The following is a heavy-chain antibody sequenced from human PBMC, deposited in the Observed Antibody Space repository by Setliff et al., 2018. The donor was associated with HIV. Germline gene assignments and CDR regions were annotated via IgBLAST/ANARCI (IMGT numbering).Heavy chain of an antibody. J-gene: IGHJ4*02. V-gene: IGHV4-39*07. CDR3: ARQSTTSRDFDS. Sequence: PSETLSLTCTVSGGSISSNIYYWGWIRQPPGKGLEWIGSIFYSGTVYYGGRTYYSPSLKSRVTISVDTSKSQFSLKLSSVTAADTAVYYCARQSTTSRDFDSWGQGTLVTVSS. CDR1: GGSISSNIYY. CDR2: IFYSGTVYYGGRT. D-gene: IGHD2-2*01.